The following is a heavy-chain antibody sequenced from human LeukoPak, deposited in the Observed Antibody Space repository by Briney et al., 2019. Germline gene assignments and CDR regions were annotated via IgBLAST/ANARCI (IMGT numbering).Heavy chain of an antibody. CDR3: ARLRIAVAVYYFDY. D-gene: IGHD6-19*01. V-gene: IGHV4-4*07. CDR2: VYTSGST. CDR1: GDSISTFY. J-gene: IGHJ4*02. Sequence: SETPSLTCTVSGDSISTFYWSWIRQPAGRGLEWIGRVYTSGSTNYNPSLKSRVTISVDKSKNQFSLKLNSVTAADTAVYYCARLRIAVAVYYFDYWGQGTLVTVSS.